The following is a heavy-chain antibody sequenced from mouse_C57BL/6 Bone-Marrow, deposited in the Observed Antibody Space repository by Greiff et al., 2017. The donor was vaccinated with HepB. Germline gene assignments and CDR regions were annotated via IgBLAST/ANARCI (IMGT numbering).Heavy chain of an antibody. CDR3: ARHLIYYYGSSYKDFDD. Sequence: EVMLVESGGDLVKPGGSLKLSCAASGFTFSSYGMSWVRQTPDKRLEWVATISSGGSYTYYPDSVKGRFTISRDNAKNTLYLQMSSLKSEDTAMYYCARHLIYYYGSSYKDFDDWGQGTTLTVSS. J-gene: IGHJ2*01. V-gene: IGHV5-6*01. CDR2: ISSGGSYT. CDR1: GFTFSSYG. D-gene: IGHD1-1*01.